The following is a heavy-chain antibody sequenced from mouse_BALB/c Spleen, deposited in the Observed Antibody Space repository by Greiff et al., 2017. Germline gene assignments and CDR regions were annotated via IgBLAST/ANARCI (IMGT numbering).Heavy chain of an antibody. CDR2: IWGDGST. J-gene: IGHJ3*01. Sequence: VQGVESGPGLVAPSQSLSITCTVSGFSLTGYGVNWVRQPPGKGLEWLGMIWGDGSTDYNSALKSRLSISKDNSKSQVFLKMNSLQTDDTARYYCARDPDGYYAWFAYWGQGTLVTVSA. V-gene: IGHV2-6-7*01. CDR1: GFSLTGYG. D-gene: IGHD2-3*01. CDR3: ARDPDGYYAWFAY.